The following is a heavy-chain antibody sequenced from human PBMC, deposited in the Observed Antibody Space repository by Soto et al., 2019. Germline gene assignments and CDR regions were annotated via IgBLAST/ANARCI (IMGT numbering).Heavy chain of an antibody. V-gene: IGHV4-39*01. CDR2: LYYSDYT. J-gene: IGHJ6*02. CDR3: ARHLYYDISPGYLRPYHYYGMDV. D-gene: IGHD3-9*01. CDR1: GGSISSGGYY. Sequence: SETLSLTCTVSGGSISSGGYYWGWIRQPPEKGLQWIGSLYYSDYTDTNPSLRSRVTISVDTSKNQFSLNLTSVTAADTAVYYCARHLYYDISPGYLRPYHYYGMDVWGQGTTVTVSS.